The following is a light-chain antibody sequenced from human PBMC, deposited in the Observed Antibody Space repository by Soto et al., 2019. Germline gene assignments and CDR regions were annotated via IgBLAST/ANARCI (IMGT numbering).Light chain of an antibody. Sequence: EIVLTQSPGTLSLSPGERATLSCRASQSLNSNHLGWCLAWYQQNPGQTPKLLIYGTSSRATGIPDRFSGSGSGTDFTLAISRLEPEDFAVDYWQQYGSSHPLTCGQGTRLEIK. CDR3: QQYGSSHPLT. CDR1: QSLNSNH. CDR2: GTS. V-gene: IGKV3-20*01. J-gene: IGKJ5*01.